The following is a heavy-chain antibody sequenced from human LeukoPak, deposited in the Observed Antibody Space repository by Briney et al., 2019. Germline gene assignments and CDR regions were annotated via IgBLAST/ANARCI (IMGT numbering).Heavy chain of an antibody. J-gene: IGHJ4*02. V-gene: IGHV3-30-3*01. Sequence: PGRSLRLSCAVSGFTFSSYAMHWVRQAPGKGLEWVAVISYDGSNKYYADSVKGRFTISRDNSKNTLYLQMNSLRAEDTAVYYCASLSGSYSYWGQGTLVTVSS. CDR2: ISYDGSNK. CDR3: ASLSGSYSY. D-gene: IGHD3-10*01. CDR1: GFTFSSYA.